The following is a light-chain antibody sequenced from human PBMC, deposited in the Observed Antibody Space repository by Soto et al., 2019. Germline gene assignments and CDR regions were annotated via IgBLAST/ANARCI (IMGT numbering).Light chain of an antibody. CDR2: AAS. CDR1: QDINNY. Sequence: DIQMTQSPSSLSASVGDRVTITCRASQDINNYLAWYQQKPGKVPKLLIYAASTLQSGVPSRFSGSGSGTDFTLTISSLQPEDVATYYCQRYNSAPWTCGQGPKVEIK. V-gene: IGKV1-27*01. CDR3: QRYNSAPWT. J-gene: IGKJ1*01.